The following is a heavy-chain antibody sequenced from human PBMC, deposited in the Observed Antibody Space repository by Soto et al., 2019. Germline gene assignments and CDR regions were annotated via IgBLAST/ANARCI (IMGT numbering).Heavy chain of an antibody. CDR1: GFTFTRYS. CDR2: ISSTTNYI. V-gene: IGHV3-21*01. CDR3: ARESEDLTSNFDY. J-gene: IGHJ4*02. Sequence: GGSLRLSCAASGFTFTRYSMNWVRQAPGKGLEWVSSISSTTNYIYYADSMKGRFAVSRDNAKNSVYLEMNSLSAEDTAVYYCARESEDLTSNFDYWGQGTLVTVSS.